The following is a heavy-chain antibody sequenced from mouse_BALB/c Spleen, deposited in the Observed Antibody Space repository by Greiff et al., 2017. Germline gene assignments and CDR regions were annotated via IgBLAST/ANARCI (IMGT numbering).Heavy chain of an antibody. V-gene: IGHV1-54*01. Sequence: QVHVKQSGAELVRPGTSVKVSCKASGYAFTNYLIEWVKQRPGQGLEWIGVINPGSGGTNYNEKFKGKATLTADKSSSTAYMQLSSLTSDDSAVYFCARSGPYGTYAMDYWGQGTSVTVSS. CDR3: ARSGPYGTYAMDY. CDR2: INPGSGGT. CDR1: GYAFTNYL. J-gene: IGHJ4*01. D-gene: IGHD2-10*02.